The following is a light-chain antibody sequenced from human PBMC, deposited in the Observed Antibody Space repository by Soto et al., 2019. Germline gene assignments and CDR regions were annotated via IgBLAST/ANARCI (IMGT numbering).Light chain of an antibody. CDR3: QHYKMYSPWT. V-gene: IGKV1-5*01. CDR2: ATS. CDR1: QRISSW. Sequence: IQMTQSTSSVSASVGDRVILSVGASQRISSWLAWYHQRPGKAPKLLIYATSTLETGVPSRFSGSGSGTEFTLTISSLQPDDFATYYCQHYKMYSPWTFGQGTKVDIK. J-gene: IGKJ1*01.